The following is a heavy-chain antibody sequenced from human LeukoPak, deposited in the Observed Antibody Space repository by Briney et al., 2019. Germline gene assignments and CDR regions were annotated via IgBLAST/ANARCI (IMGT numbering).Heavy chain of an antibody. D-gene: IGHD3-3*01. V-gene: IGHV1-18*01. CDR2: ISAYNGNS. J-gene: IGHJ4*02. CDR3: ARADSDITIFGVVRFDY. Sequence: ASVKVSCKASGYTFTSYGISWVRQAPGQGLEWMGWISAYNGNSNYAQKLQGRVTMTTDTSTSTAYMELRSLRSEDTAVYYCARADSDITIFGVVRFDYWGQGTLVTVSS. CDR1: GYTFTSYG.